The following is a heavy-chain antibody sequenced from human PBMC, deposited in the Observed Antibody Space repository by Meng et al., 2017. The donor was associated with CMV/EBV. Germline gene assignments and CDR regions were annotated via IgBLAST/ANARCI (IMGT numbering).Heavy chain of an antibody. CDR2: INHSGST. CDR3: ARIGIAAAPDV. V-gene: IGHV4-34*01. Sequence: SETLSLTCAVYGGSFSGYYWSWIRQPPGKRLEWIGEINHSGSTNYNPSLKSRVTISVDTSKNQFSLKLSSVTAADTAVYYCARIGIAAAPDVWGQGTTVTVSS. J-gene: IGHJ6*02. D-gene: IGHD6-13*01. CDR1: GGSFSGYY.